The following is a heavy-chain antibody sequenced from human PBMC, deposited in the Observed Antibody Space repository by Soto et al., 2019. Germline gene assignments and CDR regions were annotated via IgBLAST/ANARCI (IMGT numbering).Heavy chain of an antibody. V-gene: IGHV3-30*18. J-gene: IGHJ4*01. Sequence: QVQLVESGGGVVQPGRSLRLSCAASGFTFSSYGMHWVRQAPGKGLEWVAVISYDGGSNKYYADSVKGRFTISSDNSKNTLYLQMNSLRAEDTAVYYCAKAPGIAAAGTNFDYWGHGTLVTVSS. D-gene: IGHD6-13*01. CDR2: ISYDGGSNK. CDR1: GFTFSSYG. CDR3: AKAPGIAAAGTNFDY.